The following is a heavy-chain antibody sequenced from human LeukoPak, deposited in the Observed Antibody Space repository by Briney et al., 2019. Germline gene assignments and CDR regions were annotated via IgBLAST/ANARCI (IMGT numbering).Heavy chain of an antibody. CDR3: VKDYCGGNCDDPPLGFDN. V-gene: IGHV3-33*06. Sequence: HSGGSLRLSCAASGFTFSSYGMHWVRQAPGKGLEWVAVIWYDGSNKYYVDSVKGRFTISRDNSKNTVYLQMNSLRAEDTAMYFCVKDYCGGNCDDPPLGFDNWGQGTLVTVSS. D-gene: IGHD2-21*02. CDR2: IWYDGSNK. J-gene: IGHJ4*02. CDR1: GFTFSSYG.